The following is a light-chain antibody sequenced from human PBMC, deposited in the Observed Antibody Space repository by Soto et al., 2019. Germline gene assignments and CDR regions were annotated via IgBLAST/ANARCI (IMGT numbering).Light chain of an antibody. CDR2: EVS. V-gene: IGLV2-14*01. J-gene: IGLJ3*02. Sequence: QSALTQPASVSGSPGQSITISCTGTSSDVGGYNYVSWYQQYPGKVPKVMIYEVSKRPSGVSSRFSGSKSGNTASLTISWLQAEDEADYYCSSYTRSATWVFGGGTKLTVL. CDR1: SSDVGGYNY. CDR3: SSYTRSATWV.